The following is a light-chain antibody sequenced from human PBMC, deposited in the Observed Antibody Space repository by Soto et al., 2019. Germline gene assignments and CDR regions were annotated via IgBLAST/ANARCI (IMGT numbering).Light chain of an antibody. J-gene: IGKJ5*01. CDR2: DAS. CDR1: RSVSSY. CDR3: QKYHNRPART. V-gene: IGKV3-11*01. Sequence: MVFTRSAATRSLSPGESPTLSCKASRSVSSYLAWYQQKPGQAPRLLIYDASNRPTDIPARFSGSGSGTDFTLTISSLEIEDYAVYYCQKYHNRPARTVRQGTRLEIK.